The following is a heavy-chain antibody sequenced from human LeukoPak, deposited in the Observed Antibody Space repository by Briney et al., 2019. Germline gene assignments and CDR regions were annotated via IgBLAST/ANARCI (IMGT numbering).Heavy chain of an antibody. CDR3: ARGSPGSHIYDAFDI. Sequence: ASVKVSCKASGYTFTSYGISWVRQAPGQGLEWMGWISTYNGNTNYAQKLQGRVTMTTDTSTSTAYMELRSLRSDDTAVYYCARGSPGSHIYDAFDIWGQGTMVTVSS. V-gene: IGHV1-18*01. J-gene: IGHJ3*02. CDR1: GYTFTSYG. D-gene: IGHD1-26*01. CDR2: ISTYNGNT.